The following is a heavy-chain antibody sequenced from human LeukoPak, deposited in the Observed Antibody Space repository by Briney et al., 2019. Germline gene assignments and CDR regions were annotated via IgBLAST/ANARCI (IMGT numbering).Heavy chain of an antibody. D-gene: IGHD6-19*01. V-gene: IGHV3-33*01. CDR1: GFTFSSYG. J-gene: IGHJ4*02. CDR3: ARGLGSSGWPSYFDY. Sequence: GGSLRLSCAASGFTFSSYGMHWVRQAPGKGLEWVAVIWYDGSNKYYADSVKGRFTVSRDNSKNTLYLQMNSLRAEDTAVYYCARGLGSSGWPSYFDYWGQGTLVTVSS. CDR2: IWYDGSNK.